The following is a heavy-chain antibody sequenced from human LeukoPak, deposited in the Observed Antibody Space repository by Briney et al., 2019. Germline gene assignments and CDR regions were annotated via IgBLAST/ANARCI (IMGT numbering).Heavy chain of an antibody. CDR1: GFTFSSYG. V-gene: IGHV3-33*06. CDR3: AKDTEYDFWSGYYTPAFDY. J-gene: IGHJ4*02. D-gene: IGHD3-3*01. CDR2: IWYDGSNK. Sequence: GGSLRLSCAASGFTFSSYGMHWFRQAPGKGLEWVAVIWYDGSNKYYADSVKGRFTISRDNSKNTLYLQMNSLRAEDTAVYYCAKDTEYDFWSGYYTPAFDYWGQGTLVTVSS.